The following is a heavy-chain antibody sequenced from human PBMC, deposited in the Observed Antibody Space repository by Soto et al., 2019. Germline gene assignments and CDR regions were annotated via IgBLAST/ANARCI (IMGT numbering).Heavy chain of an antibody. Sequence: QLQLQESGPGLVKPSETLSLTCTVSGGSISSSSYYWGWIRQPPGKGLEWIGSIYYSGSTYYNPSLKSRVTISVDTSKNQFSLKLSSVTAADTAVYYCARTRYYYGSGSSHMDVWGKGPWSPSP. CDR2: IYYSGST. V-gene: IGHV4-39*01. CDR1: GGSISSSSYY. J-gene: IGHJ6*03. D-gene: IGHD3-10*01. CDR3: ARTRYYYGSGSSHMDV.